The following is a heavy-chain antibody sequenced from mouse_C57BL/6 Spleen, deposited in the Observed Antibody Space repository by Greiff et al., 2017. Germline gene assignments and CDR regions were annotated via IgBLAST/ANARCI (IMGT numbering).Heavy chain of an antibody. CDR2: IYPGDGDT. J-gene: IGHJ1*03. V-gene: IGHV1-80*01. D-gene: IGHD2-5*01. Sequence: VQRVESGAELVKPGASVKISCKASGYAFSSYWMNWVKQRPGKGLEWIGQIYPGDGDTNYNGKFKGKATLTADKSSSTAYMQLSSLTSEDSAVYFCARDDYSNYGYFDVWGTGTTVTVSS. CDR3: ARDDYSNYGYFDV. CDR1: GYAFSSYW.